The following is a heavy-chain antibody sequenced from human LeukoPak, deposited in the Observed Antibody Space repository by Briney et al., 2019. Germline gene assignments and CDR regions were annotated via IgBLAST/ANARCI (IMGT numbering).Heavy chain of an antibody. Sequence: GGSLRLSCAASGFTFSSYSINWVRQAPGKGLEWVSAIRGSGGSTYYADSVKGRFTISRDNSKNTLYLQMNSLRAEDTVVYYCAKDSEDTAMFYWGQGTLVTVSS. D-gene: IGHD5-18*01. J-gene: IGHJ4*02. CDR2: IRGSGGST. CDR1: GFTFSSYS. V-gene: IGHV3-23*01. CDR3: AKDSEDTAMFY.